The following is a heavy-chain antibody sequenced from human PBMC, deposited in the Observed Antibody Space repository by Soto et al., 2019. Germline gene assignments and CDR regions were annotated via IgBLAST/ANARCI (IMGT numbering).Heavy chain of an antibody. V-gene: IGHV5-51*01. J-gene: IGHJ4*02. D-gene: IGHD5-12*01. Sequence: TIYSPSFQGQVTISADKSISTAYLQWSSLKASDTAMYYCASARPEMATIPYYWGQGTLVTVSS. CDR2: T. CDR3: ASARPEMATIPYY.